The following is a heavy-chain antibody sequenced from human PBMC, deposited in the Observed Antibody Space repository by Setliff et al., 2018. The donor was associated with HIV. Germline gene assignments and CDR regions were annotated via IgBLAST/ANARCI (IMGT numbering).Heavy chain of an antibody. J-gene: IGHJ4*02. CDR3: ARLRYYDSSGYFHYFDY. CDR1: GGSISSYY. CDR2: IYYSGST. V-gene: IGHV4-59*08. Sequence: SETLSLTCTVSGGSISSYYWSWIRQPPGKGLEWIGYIYYSGSTNYNPSLKSRVIISVDTSKNQFSLKLSSVTAADTAVYYCARLRYYDSSGYFHYFDYWGQGTLVTVSS. D-gene: IGHD3-22*01.